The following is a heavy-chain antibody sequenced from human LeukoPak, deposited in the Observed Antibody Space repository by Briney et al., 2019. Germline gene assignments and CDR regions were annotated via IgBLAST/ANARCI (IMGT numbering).Heavy chain of an antibody. CDR3: AKSGHGAAFFQH. Sequence: GGSLRLSCAASGFTFSDYAMSWVRQAPGKGLEWLATISGRGDGTYYADSAKGRFTISRDNSKSTLYLQMSSLRVDSTAIYYCAKSGHGAAFFQHWGQGTLVTVSS. CDR2: ISGRGDGT. J-gene: IGHJ1*01. V-gene: IGHV3-23*01. D-gene: IGHD4/OR15-4a*01. CDR1: GFTFSDYA.